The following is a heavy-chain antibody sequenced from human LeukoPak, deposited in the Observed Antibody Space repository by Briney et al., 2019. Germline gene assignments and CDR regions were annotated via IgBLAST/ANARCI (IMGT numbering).Heavy chain of an antibody. V-gene: IGHV1-8*01. J-gene: IGHJ6*03. D-gene: IGHD3-22*01. Sequence: ASVKVSCKASGYTFTSYDINWVRQATGQGVEWMGWMNPNSGNTGYAQKFQGRVTMTRNTSISTAYMELSSLRSEDTAVYYCARSKNYYDSSGYYEYYYYYYMDVWGKGTTVTISS. CDR1: GYTFTSYD. CDR2: MNPNSGNT. CDR3: ARSKNYYDSSGYYEYYYYYYMDV.